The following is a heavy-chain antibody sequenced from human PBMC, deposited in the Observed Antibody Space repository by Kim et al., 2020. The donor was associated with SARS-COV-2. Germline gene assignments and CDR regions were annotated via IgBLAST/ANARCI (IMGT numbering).Heavy chain of an antibody. CDR3: ARGKGIAVAADY. J-gene: IGHJ4*02. V-gene: IGHV4-34*01. Sequence: HNPSLKSRVTIAVDTSKNQFSLKRSSVTAADTAVYYCARGKGIAVAADYWGQGTLVTVSS. D-gene: IGHD6-19*01.